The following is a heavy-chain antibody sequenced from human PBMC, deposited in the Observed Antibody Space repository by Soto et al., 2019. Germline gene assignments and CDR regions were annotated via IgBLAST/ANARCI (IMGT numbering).Heavy chain of an antibody. V-gene: IGHV1-24*01. D-gene: IGHD3-10*01. CDR2: FDPEDGET. CDR1: GYTLTELS. Sequence: ASVKVSCKVSGYTLTELSMHWVRQAPGKGLEWMGGFDPEDGETIYAQKFQGRVTMTEDTSTDTAYMELSSLRSEHTAGYYCALVRGFHYYMDVWGKGTTVTVSS. J-gene: IGHJ6*03. CDR3: ALVRGFHYYMDV.